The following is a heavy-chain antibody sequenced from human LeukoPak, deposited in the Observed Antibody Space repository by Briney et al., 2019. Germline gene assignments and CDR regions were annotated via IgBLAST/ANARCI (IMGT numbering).Heavy chain of an antibody. Sequence: PSETLSLTCTVSGYSISSGYYWGWVRQAPGKGLEWVSSISSSSSYIYYADSVKGRFTISRDNAKNSLYLQMNSLRAEDTAVYYCARGYYYDSSGLVDYWGQGTLVTVSS. J-gene: IGHJ4*02. CDR1: GYSISSGYY. CDR3: ARGYYYDSSGLVDY. CDR2: ISSSSSYI. V-gene: IGHV3-21*01. D-gene: IGHD3-22*01.